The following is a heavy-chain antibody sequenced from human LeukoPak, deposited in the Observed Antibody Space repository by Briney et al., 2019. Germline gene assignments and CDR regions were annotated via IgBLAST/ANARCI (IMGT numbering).Heavy chain of an antibody. V-gene: IGHV3-7*01. D-gene: IGHD5-24*01. J-gene: IGHJ4*02. CDR1: GFTFNTYT. Sequence: GGSLRLSCAASGFTFNTYTMNWVRQAPGKGLEWVANIRQDGSEKYYVDSVKGRFTISRDNARNSLYLQMNSLRAEDTAVYYCARVVRDGYSRYFDYWGQGTLVTVSS. CDR3: ARVVRDGYSRYFDY. CDR2: IRQDGSEK.